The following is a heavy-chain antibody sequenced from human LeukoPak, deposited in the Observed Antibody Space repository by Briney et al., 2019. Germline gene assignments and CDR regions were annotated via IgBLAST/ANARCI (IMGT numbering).Heavy chain of an antibody. V-gene: IGHV4-4*07. CDR3: ARDRFGSSPSGWFDP. Sequence: SETLSLTCTVSGGSISSYYWSWIRQPAGKGLEWIGRIYTSGSTNYNPSLKSRVTMSVDTSKNQFSLKLSPVTAADTAAYYCARDRFGSSPSGWFDPWGQGTLVTVSS. J-gene: IGHJ5*02. D-gene: IGHD6-6*01. CDR1: GGSISSYY. CDR2: IYTSGST.